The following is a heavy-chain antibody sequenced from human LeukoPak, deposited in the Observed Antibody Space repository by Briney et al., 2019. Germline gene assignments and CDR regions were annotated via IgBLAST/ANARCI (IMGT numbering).Heavy chain of an antibody. Sequence: PSETLSLTCTVSGGSISSFYWSWIRQPAGKGLDWIGRIYTSGSTNYNPSLKSRVTMSVDTSKNQFSLKLSSVTAADTAVYYCTRGSIAYYYMDVWGKGTTVTISS. CDR2: IYTSGST. CDR3: TRGSIAYYYMDV. V-gene: IGHV4-4*07. CDR1: GGSISSFY. J-gene: IGHJ6*03. D-gene: IGHD3-22*01.